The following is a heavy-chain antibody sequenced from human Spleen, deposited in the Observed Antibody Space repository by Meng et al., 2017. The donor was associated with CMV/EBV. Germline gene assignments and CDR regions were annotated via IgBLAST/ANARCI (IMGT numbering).Heavy chain of an antibody. V-gene: IGHV4-4*07. D-gene: IGHD3-22*01. Sequence: QVQLQGSGPGLVTPSETLFLTCTVSGGSISRYYWSWIRQTAGKGLEWIGRIYTSGSTYYNPSLKSRVTISVDTSKNQFSLKLSSVTAADTAVYYCASYYDSSGYEDYWGQGTLVTVSS. CDR3: ASYYDSSGYEDY. CDR2: IYTSGST. J-gene: IGHJ4*02. CDR1: GGSISRYY.